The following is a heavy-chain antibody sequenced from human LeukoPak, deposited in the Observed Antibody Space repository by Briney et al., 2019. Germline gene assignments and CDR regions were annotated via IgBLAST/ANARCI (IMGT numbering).Heavy chain of an antibody. J-gene: IGHJ3*02. CDR1: GYTFTSYG. CDR2: IWYDGSNK. Sequence: SCKASGYTFTSYGMHWVRQAPGKGLEWVAVIWYDGSNKYYADSVKGRFTISRDNSKNTLYLQMNSLRAEDTAVYYCARDRGSSGFDAFDIWGQGTMVTVSS. CDR3: ARDRGSSGFDAFDI. V-gene: IGHV3-33*01. D-gene: IGHD6-19*01.